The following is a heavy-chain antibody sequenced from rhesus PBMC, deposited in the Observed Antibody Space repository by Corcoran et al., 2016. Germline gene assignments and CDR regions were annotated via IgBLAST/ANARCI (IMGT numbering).Heavy chain of an antibody. J-gene: IGHJ4*01. CDR3: AGDTRRYSGSYYYFDY. Sequence: EVQLVESGGGLVQPGGSLRLSCAASGFTFSSYGMHWVRQAPGKGLEWVAVISYDGSKKYYADSVKDRFTISRENSKNRLNIQMNNLKLEDRAVYYCAGDTRRYSGSYYYFDYWGQGVLVTVSS. V-gene: IGHV3-54*02. CDR2: ISYDGSKK. D-gene: IGHD3-16*01. CDR1: GFTFSSYG.